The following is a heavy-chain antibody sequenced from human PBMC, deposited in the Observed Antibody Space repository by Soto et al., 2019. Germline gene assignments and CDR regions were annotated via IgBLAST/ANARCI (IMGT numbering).Heavy chain of an antibody. Sequence: PSETLSLTCTVSGGSISSYYWSWIRQPPGKGLEWIGYISYSVSTNYNPSLKSRVTISVDTSKNQLSLKLSSVTAADTAVYYCARVGRYYDSSGYSVDFWGQGTLVTVSS. J-gene: IGHJ4*02. V-gene: IGHV4-59*01. CDR3: ARVGRYYDSSGYSVDF. CDR2: ISYSVST. D-gene: IGHD3-22*01. CDR1: GGSISSYY.